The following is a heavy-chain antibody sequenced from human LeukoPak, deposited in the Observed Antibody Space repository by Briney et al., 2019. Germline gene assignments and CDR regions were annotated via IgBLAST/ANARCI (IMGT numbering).Heavy chain of an antibody. CDR1: GDSISSSSYY. J-gene: IGHJ4*02. CDR3: AREYSPSVVAGSRPDY. Sequence: KSSETLALTCTVSGDSISSSSYYWGWIRQPPGKGLEWIGSIYYRGTTYYNTSLKSRVTITVDTSNNQFSLKLNSVTAADTAVYFCAREYSPSVVAGSRPDYWGQGLLVAVSS. V-gene: IGHV4-39*02. CDR2: IYYRGTT. D-gene: IGHD6-19*01.